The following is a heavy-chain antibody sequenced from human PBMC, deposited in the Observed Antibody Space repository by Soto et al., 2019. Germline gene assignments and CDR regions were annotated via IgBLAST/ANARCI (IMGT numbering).Heavy chain of an antibody. J-gene: IGHJ6*02. V-gene: IGHV1-18*01. CDR3: ARGLRNVDTSMPNDYYYYYGMDV. Sequence: ASVKVSCKASGYTFTTYGISWVRQAPGQGLEWMGWVSGYNGNTNSAQKFQGRVTMTTDTPTSTAYMELRSLRSDDTAVYYCARGLRNVDTSMPNDYYYYYGMDVWGQGTTVTVSS. CDR2: VSGYNGNT. D-gene: IGHD5-18*01. CDR1: GYTFTTYG.